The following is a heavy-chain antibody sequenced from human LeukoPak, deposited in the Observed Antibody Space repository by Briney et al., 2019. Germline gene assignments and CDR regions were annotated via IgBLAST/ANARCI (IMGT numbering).Heavy chain of an antibody. D-gene: IGHD6-6*01. Sequence: GESLKISCKGSEYSFTSYWIGWVRQMPGKGLEWMGIIYPGDSDTRYSPSFQGQVTISADKSISTAYLQWSSLKASDTAIYYCVRRATSSSGEDWGQGTLVTVSS. CDR1: EYSFTSYW. J-gene: IGHJ4*02. CDR3: VRRATSSSGED. V-gene: IGHV5-51*01. CDR2: IYPGDSDT.